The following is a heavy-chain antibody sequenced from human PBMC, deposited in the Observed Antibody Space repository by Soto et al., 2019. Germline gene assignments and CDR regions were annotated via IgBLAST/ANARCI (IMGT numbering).Heavy chain of an antibody. CDR1: GYTFTSYY. CDR2: INPSGGST. Sequence: QVQLVQSGAEVKKPGASVKVSCKASGYTFTSYYMHWVRQAPGQGLEWMGIINPSGGSTSYAQKCQGGVTMTRDTSTSTVYMELSSLRSEDTAVYYWARDVTGTTFDYWGQGTLVTVSS. J-gene: IGHJ4*02. V-gene: IGHV1-46*01. D-gene: IGHD1-20*01. CDR3: ARDVTGTTFDY.